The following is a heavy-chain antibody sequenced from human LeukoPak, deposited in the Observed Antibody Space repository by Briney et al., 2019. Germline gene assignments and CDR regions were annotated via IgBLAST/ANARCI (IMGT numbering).Heavy chain of an antibody. Sequence: ASVKVSCKASGYTFTSYVISWVRQAPGQGLEWMGWINPYNGNTNYAQKLQGRVTMTTDTSTSPSYMELTSLRSDDTAVYYCGRTYWVAGAGTSHWFDLWGQGTLVSVSS. CDR1: GYTFTSYV. CDR2: INPYNGNT. J-gene: IGHJ5*02. V-gene: IGHV1-18*01. CDR3: GRTYWVAGAGTSHWFDL. D-gene: IGHD6-13*01.